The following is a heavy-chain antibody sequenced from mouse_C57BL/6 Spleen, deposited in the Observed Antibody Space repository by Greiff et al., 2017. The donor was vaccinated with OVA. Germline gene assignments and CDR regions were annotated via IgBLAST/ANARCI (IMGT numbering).Heavy chain of an antibody. D-gene: IGHD2-4*01. CDR3: ARWDYDGGDY. Sequence: VQLQQPGAELVRPGSSVKLSCKASGYTFTSYWMHWVKQRPIQGLEWIGNIDPSDSETHYNQKFKDKATLTVDKSSSTAYMQLSSLTSEDSAVYYCARWDYDGGDYWGQGTSVTVSS. V-gene: IGHV1-52*01. J-gene: IGHJ4*01. CDR1: GYTFTSYW. CDR2: IDPSDSET.